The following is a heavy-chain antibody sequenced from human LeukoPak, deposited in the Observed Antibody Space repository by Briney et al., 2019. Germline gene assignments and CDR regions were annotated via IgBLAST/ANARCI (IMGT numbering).Heavy chain of an antibody. J-gene: IGHJ4*02. V-gene: IGHV3-64*01. Sequence: PGGSLRLSCAASGFTLSSYAMHWVRQAPGKGLEYVSAISSNGGSTYYANSVKGRFTISRDNSKNTLYLQMGSLRAEDMAVYYCARGYYYDSSGYFGYFDYWGQGTLVTVSS. CDR3: ARGYYYDSSGYFGYFDY. CDR2: ISSNGGST. D-gene: IGHD3-22*01. CDR1: GFTLSSYA.